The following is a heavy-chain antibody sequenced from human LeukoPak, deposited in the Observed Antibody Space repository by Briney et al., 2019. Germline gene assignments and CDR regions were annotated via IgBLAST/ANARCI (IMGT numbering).Heavy chain of an antibody. CDR2: INHSGST. CDR1: GGSFSGYY. Sequence: SETLSLTCAVYGGSFSGYYWSWIRQPPGKGLEWIGEINHSGSTNYNPSLKSRVTISVDTSTNPFSLKLSSVTAADTAVYYCAREFPTEDIVVVPAATPLIHFDYWGQGTLVTVSS. V-gene: IGHV4-34*01. D-gene: IGHD2-2*01. J-gene: IGHJ4*02. CDR3: AREFPTEDIVVVPAATPLIHFDY.